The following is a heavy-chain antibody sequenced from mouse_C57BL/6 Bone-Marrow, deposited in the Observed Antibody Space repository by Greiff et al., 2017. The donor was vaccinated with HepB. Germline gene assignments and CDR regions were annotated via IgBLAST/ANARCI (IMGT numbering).Heavy chain of an antibody. J-gene: IGHJ4*01. Sequence: VQLHQSGPGLVAPSQSLSITCTVSGFSLTSYGVDWVRQPPGKGLEWLGVIWGGGSTNYNSALMSRLSISKDNSKSQVFLKMNSLQTDDTAMYYCDVRLGRAYYYAMDYWGQGTSVTVSS. CDR1: GFSLTSYG. V-gene: IGHV2-9*01. CDR2: IWGGGST. D-gene: IGHD4-1*01. CDR3: DVRLGRAYYYAMDY.